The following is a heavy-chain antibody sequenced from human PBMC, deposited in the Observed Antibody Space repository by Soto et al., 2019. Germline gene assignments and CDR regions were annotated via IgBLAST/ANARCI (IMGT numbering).Heavy chain of an antibody. Sequence: GGSLRLSCAASGFTFSSYWMSWVRQAPGKGLEWVANIKQDGSEKYYVDSVKGRFTISRDNAKNSLYLQMNSLRAEDTAVYYGARVGPGTWIQLWANYYYYGMDVWGQGT. V-gene: IGHV3-7*01. CDR2: IKQDGSEK. CDR3: ARVGPGTWIQLWANYYYYGMDV. D-gene: IGHD5-18*01. CDR1: GFTFSSYW. J-gene: IGHJ6*02.